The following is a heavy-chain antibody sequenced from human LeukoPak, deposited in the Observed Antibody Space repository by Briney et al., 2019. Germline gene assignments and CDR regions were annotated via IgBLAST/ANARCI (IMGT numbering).Heavy chain of an antibody. Sequence: PGGSLRLSCAASGFTFSSYAMSWVRQAPGKGLEWVSAISGSGGSTYYADSVKGRFTISRDNSKNTLYLQMNSLRAEDTAVYYCAKESLNDSSGYYYEFDYWGQGTLVTVSS. CDR2: ISGSGGST. V-gene: IGHV3-23*01. D-gene: IGHD3-22*01. CDR1: GFTFSSYA. J-gene: IGHJ4*02. CDR3: AKESLNDSSGYYYEFDY.